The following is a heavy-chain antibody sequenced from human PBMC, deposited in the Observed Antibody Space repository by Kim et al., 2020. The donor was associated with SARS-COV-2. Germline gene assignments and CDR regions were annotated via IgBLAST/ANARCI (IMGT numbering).Heavy chain of an antibody. CDR2: IYYSGST. D-gene: IGHD3-10*01. Sequence: SETLSLTCTVSGGSISSYYWSWIRQPPGKGLEWIGYIYYSGSTNYNPSLKSRVTISVDTSKNQFSLKLSSVTAADTAVYYCARSRNLIWFGEPYFDYWGQGTLVTVSS. CDR3: ARSRNLIWFGEPYFDY. V-gene: IGHV4-59*08. CDR1: GGSISSYY. J-gene: IGHJ4*02.